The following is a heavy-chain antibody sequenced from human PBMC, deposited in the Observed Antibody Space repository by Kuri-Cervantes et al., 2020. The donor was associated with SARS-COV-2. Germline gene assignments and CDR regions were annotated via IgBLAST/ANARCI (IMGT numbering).Heavy chain of an antibody. Sequence: GESLKISCAASGFTFSSSAMSWVRQAPGKGLEWVSDISGSGDNTYYADSVKGRFTISRDDSKNTLYLQMNSLRAEDTAVYYCARSPPLGYFDLWGRGTLVTVSS. CDR2: ISGSGDNT. CDR1: GFTFSSSA. V-gene: IGHV3-23*01. CDR3: ARSPPLGYFDL. J-gene: IGHJ2*01.